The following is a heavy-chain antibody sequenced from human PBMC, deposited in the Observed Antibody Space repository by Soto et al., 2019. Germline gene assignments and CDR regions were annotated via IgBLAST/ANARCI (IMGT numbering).Heavy chain of an antibody. J-gene: IGHJ4*02. CDR3: SREGSDSVLDY. Sequence: QVQLVESGGGVVQPGRSLRLSCAASGFTFSNYGMHWVRQAPGKGLEWVATIWYDGNKKYYADSVKGRFTISRDNSKNTLYLQMNSLRADDTAVYYCSREGSDSVLDYWGQGTLVTVSS. CDR1: GFTFSNYG. CDR2: IWYDGNKK. V-gene: IGHV3-33*01. D-gene: IGHD2-15*01.